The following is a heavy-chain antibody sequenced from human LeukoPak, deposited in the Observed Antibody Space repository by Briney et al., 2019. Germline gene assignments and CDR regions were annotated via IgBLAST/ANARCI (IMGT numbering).Heavy chain of an antibody. J-gene: IGHJ4*02. CDR1: GFTFGDYP. Sequence: GGSLRLSCATSGFTFGDYPMNWVRQRPGKGLEWVGIIRSRTKGGTTDYAASVKGRFTISRDDSKATVYLQMDSLKTEDTAVYYCSRDLGTTKTGDDYWGQGTLVTVSS. CDR2: IRSRTKGGTT. V-gene: IGHV3-49*04. D-gene: IGHD4-17*01. CDR3: SRDLGTTKTGDDY.